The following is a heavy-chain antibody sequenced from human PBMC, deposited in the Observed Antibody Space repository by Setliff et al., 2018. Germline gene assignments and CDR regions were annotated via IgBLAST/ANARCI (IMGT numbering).Heavy chain of an antibody. J-gene: IGHJ3*02. CDR3: ASTLYYYDSSGYGAFDI. Sequence: PGESLKISCKGSGYSFTSYWIGWVRQMPGKGLEWMGIIYPGDSDTRCSPSFQGQVTISADKSISTAYLQWSSLKASDTATYYCASTLYYYDSSGYGAFDIWGQGTMVTVSS. CDR1: GYSFTSYW. CDR2: IYPGDSDT. D-gene: IGHD3-22*01. V-gene: IGHV5-51*01.